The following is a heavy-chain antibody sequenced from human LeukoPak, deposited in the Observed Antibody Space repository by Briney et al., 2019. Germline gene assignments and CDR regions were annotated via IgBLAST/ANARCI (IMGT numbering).Heavy chain of an antibody. CDR1: GFTVSSNY. J-gene: IGHJ4*02. CDR3: ARDADS. CDR2: IYSSDGA. V-gene: IGHV3-66*01. Sequence: GGSLRLSCVASGFTVSSNYMSWVRQAPGKGLEWVSLIYSSDGAYYADSVKGRFTISRDNSKNTLYPQMNSLRAEDTAVYYCARDADSWGQGTLVTVSS.